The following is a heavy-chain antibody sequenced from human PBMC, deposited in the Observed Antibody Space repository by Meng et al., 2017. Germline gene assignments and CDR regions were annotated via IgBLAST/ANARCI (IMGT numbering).Heavy chain of an antibody. D-gene: IGHD5-18*01. CDR3: ARDATAMVHYFDY. CDR2: IYTSGST. CDR1: GGSISSGSYY. Sequence: SETLSLTCTVSGGSISSGSYYWSWIRQPAGKGLEWIGRIYTSGSTNYNPSLKSRVTISVDTSKNQFSLKLSSVTAADTAVYYCARDATAMVHYFDYWGQGKLVT. J-gene: IGHJ4*02. V-gene: IGHV4-61*02.